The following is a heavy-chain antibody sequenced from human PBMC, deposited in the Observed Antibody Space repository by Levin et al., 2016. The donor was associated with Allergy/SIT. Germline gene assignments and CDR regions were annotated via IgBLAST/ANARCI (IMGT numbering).Heavy chain of an antibody. Sequence: GESLKISCAASGFTFSSYAMSWVRQAPGKGLEWVSAISGSGGSTYYADSVKGRFTISRDNSKNTLYLQMNSLRAEDTAVYYCAASSSWYKFYWGQGTLVTVSS. CDR1: GFTFSSYA. CDR3: AASSSWYKFY. CDR2: ISGSGGST. J-gene: IGHJ4*02. V-gene: IGHV3-23*01. D-gene: IGHD6-13*01.